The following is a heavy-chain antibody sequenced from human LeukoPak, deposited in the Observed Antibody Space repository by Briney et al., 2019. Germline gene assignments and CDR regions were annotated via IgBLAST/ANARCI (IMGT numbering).Heavy chain of an antibody. Sequence: PGGSLRLSCAASGFTFSSYAMSWVREAPGKGLEWVSAISGSGGSTYYADSVKGRFTISRDNSRNTLYLQMNSLRAEDTAVYYCAKDKVMGELRYFDWPQDYFDYWGQGTLVTVSS. V-gene: IGHV3-23*01. CDR3: AKDKVMGELRYFDWPQDYFDY. J-gene: IGHJ4*02. D-gene: IGHD3-9*01. CDR1: GFTFSSYA. CDR2: ISGSGGST.